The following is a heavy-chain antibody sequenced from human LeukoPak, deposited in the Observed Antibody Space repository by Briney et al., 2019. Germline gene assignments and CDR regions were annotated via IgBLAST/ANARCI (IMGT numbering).Heavy chain of an antibody. Sequence: GASLQISCKGSGSRFTSYWIGWVRQMPGKGLEWMGIIYPGDSDTRYSPSFQGQVTISADKSISTAYLQWSSLKASDTAMYYCARQPGRYFDYWGQGTLVTVSS. D-gene: IGHD3-9*01. V-gene: IGHV5-51*01. J-gene: IGHJ4*02. CDR3: ARQPGRYFDY. CDR2: IYPGDSDT. CDR1: GSRFTSYW.